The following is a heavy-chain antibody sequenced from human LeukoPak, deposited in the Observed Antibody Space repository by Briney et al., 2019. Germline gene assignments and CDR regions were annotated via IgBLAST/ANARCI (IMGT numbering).Heavy chain of an antibody. D-gene: IGHD3-3*01. CDR1: GFTFSSYE. J-gene: IGHJ4*02. V-gene: IGHV3-48*03. CDR3: ARGRRFLEWLFH. Sequence: GGALRLSCAASGFTFSSYEMNWVRQAPGKGLEWVSYISSSGSTIYYADSVKGRFTISRDNAKNSLYLQMNSLRAEDTAVYYCARGRRFLEWLFHWGQGTLVTVS. CDR2: ISSSGSTI.